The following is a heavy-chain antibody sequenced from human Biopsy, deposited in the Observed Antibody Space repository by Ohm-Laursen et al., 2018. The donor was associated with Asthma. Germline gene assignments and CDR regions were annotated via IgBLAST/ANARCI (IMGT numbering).Heavy chain of an antibody. Sequence: SLRLSCAATRFAYEMHWVRQAPGKGLEWVAVISYDGSSIYYADSVKGRFTISRDNSKNTLSLQMNSLTAEDTAVYYCAREGVAGTHIEDWGQGTLVTVSS. J-gene: IGHJ4*02. CDR3: AREGVAGTHIED. V-gene: IGHV3-30-3*01. CDR2: ISYDGSSI. D-gene: IGHD6-19*01. CDR1: RFAYE.